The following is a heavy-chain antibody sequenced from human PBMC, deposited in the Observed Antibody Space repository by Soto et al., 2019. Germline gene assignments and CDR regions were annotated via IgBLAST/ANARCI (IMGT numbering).Heavy chain of an antibody. CDR3: ALTPYYYDSSGYPPYYYYGMDV. CDR2: IYPGDSDT. Sequence: GESLKISCKGSGYSFTSYWIGWVRQMPGKGLEWMGIIYPGDSDTRYSPSFQGQVTILADKSISTAYLQWSSLKASDTAMYYCALTPYYYDSSGYPPYYYYGMDVWGQGTTVTVSS. J-gene: IGHJ6*02. CDR1: GYSFTSYW. D-gene: IGHD3-22*01. V-gene: IGHV5-51*01.